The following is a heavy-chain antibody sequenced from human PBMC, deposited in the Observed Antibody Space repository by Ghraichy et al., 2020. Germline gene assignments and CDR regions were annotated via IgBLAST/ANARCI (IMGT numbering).Heavy chain of an antibody. CDR2: ITPSSRTI. V-gene: IGHV3-48*02. CDR3: ARASAVVRFFYYDGMDV. J-gene: IGHJ6*04. Sequence: GGSLRLSCVGSGFTFSSYGMNWVRQAPGKSLEWVSYITPSSRTIAYADSVKGRFTISRDNAQNSLYLQMKSLRDEDTAIYYCARASAVVRFFYYDGMDVWGKGTTVPVSS. CDR1: GFTFSSYG. D-gene: IGHD2-21*01.